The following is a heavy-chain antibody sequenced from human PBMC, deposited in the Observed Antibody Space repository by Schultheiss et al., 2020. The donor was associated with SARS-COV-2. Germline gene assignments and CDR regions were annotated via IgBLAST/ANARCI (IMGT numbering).Heavy chain of an antibody. CDR3: AKGRGYDYYYMDV. Sequence: GGSLRLSCAASGFTFSSYAMSWVRQAPGKGLEWVSAISGSGGSTYYADSVKGRFTISRDNTKNTLYLQMNSLRAEDTAVYYCAKGRGYDYYYMDVWGKGTTVTVSS. D-gene: IGHD3-16*01. J-gene: IGHJ6*03. CDR2: ISGSGGST. CDR1: GFTFSSYA. V-gene: IGHV3-23*01.